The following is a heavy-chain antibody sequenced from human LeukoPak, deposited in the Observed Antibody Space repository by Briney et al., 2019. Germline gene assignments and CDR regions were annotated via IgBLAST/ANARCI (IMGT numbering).Heavy chain of an antibody. D-gene: IGHD2-2*01. CDR3: ARGEVVPAAMVGWFDP. CDR2: INPNSGGT. CDR1: GYTFTGYY. J-gene: IGHJ5*02. Sequence: ASVKVSCKASGYTFTGYYMHWVRQAPGQGLEWMGWINPNSGGTNYAQKFQGRVTMTRDTSISTAYMELSRLRSDDTAVYYCARGEVVPAAMVGWFDPWGQGTLVTVSS. V-gene: IGHV1-2*02.